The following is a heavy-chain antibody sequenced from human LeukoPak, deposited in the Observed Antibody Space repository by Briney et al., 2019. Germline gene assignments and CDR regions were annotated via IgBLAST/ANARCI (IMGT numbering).Heavy chain of an antibody. J-gene: IGHJ4*02. D-gene: IGHD6-19*01. CDR2: IKQDGTEK. CDR3: ATPSGYSSGRYPFDY. CDR1: GFTFSSYW. V-gene: IGHV3-7*01. Sequence: GGSLRLSCAASGFTFSSYWMSWVRQAPGKGLEWVANIKQDGTEKYYVDSVRGRFTISRDNAKNSLYLQMNSLRAEDTAVYYCATPSGYSSGRYPFDYWGQGTLVTVSS.